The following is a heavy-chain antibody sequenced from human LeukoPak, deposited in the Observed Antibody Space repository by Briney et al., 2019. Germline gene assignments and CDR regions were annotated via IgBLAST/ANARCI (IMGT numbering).Heavy chain of an antibody. J-gene: IGHJ4*02. D-gene: IGHD4-23*01. CDR1: GYTITSYY. CDR3: ARDQPHGGHFDY. V-gene: IGHV1-46*01. Sequence: ASVKVSCKASGYTITSYYMHWVRQAPGQGLEWMGIINPSGGSTSYAQKFQGRVTMTRDTSTSTVYMELSSLRSEDTAVYYCARDQPHGGHFDYWGQGTLVTVSS. CDR2: INPSGGST.